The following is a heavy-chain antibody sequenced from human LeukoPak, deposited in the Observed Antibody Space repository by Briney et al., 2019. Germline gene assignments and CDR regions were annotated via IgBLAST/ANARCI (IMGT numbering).Heavy chain of an antibody. J-gene: IGHJ4*02. Sequence: GGSLRLSRAASGFTFSSYGMHWVRQAPGKGLEWVAVMWYDGSNKYYADSVKGRFTISRDNSKNTLYLQMDSLRVEDTAVYYCARDPGVRWLVGFDYWGQGTLVTVSS. CDR1: GFTFSSYG. V-gene: IGHV3-33*01. CDR2: MWYDGSNK. D-gene: IGHD6-19*01. CDR3: ARDPGVRWLVGFDY.